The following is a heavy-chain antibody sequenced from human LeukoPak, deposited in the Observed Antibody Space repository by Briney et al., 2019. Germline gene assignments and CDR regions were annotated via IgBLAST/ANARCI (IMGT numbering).Heavy chain of an antibody. J-gene: IGHJ4*02. CDR3: ARGLRWQDY. CDR1: GFTFSSYW. D-gene: IGHD4-23*01. CDR2: IKQDGSEK. Sequence: GGSLGLSRAASGFTFSSYWMNWVRQAPGKGLEWVANIKQDGSEKYYVDSVKGRFTISRDNTKNSLYLQMNSLRAEDTAMYYCARGLRWQDYWGQGTLVTVSS. V-gene: IGHV3-7*04.